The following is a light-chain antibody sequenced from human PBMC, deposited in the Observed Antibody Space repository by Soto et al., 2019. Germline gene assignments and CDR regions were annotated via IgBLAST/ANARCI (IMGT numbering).Light chain of an antibody. V-gene: IGKV3-11*01. J-gene: IGKJ1*01. Sequence: DIVLTQSPATLSLTPGQGASLSCRASKSVGGDLVWYQQHPGQAPRLLIYDASNRATGIPPRFSGSGSGTDFTLTIRSLEPEDFAVYYCQQRTNWPWTFGQGTKVEVK. CDR3: QQRTNWPWT. CDR2: DAS. CDR1: KSVGGD.